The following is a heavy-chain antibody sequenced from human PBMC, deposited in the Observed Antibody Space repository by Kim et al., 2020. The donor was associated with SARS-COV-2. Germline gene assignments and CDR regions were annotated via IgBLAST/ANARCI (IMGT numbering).Heavy chain of an antibody. CDR2: IYYSGST. J-gene: IGHJ3*02. Sequence: SETLSLTCTVSGGSISSSSYYWGWIRQPPGKGLEWIGSIYYSGSTYYNPSLKSRVTISVDTSKNQFSLKLSSVTAADTAVYYCAIRPLTTVTTKWTGAFDIWGQGTMVTVSS. CDR3: AIRPLTTVTTKWTGAFDI. CDR1: GGSISSSSYY. D-gene: IGHD4-17*01. V-gene: IGHV4-39*07.